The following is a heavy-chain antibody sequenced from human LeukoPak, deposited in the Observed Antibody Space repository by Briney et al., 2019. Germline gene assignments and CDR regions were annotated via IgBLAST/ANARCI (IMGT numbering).Heavy chain of an antibody. Sequence: SETLSLTCSVSGGSISSYYWGWIRQPPGKGLEWIGYIYYSGSTNYNPSLKSRVTISVDTSKNQFSLKLSSVTAADTAVYYCARFDGFLSNFDYWGQGTLVTVSS. CDR1: GGSISSYY. D-gene: IGHD3/OR15-3a*01. V-gene: IGHV4-59*01. J-gene: IGHJ4*02. CDR2: IYYSGST. CDR3: ARFDGFLSNFDY.